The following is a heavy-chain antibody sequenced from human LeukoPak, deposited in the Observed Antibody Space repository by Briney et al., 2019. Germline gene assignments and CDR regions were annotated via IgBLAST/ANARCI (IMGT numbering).Heavy chain of an antibody. CDR2: IDPSDSYT. V-gene: IGHV5-10-1*01. CDR3: ARAVGATTAEDY. CDR1: GYSFTSYW. J-gene: IGHJ4*02. D-gene: IGHD1-26*01. Sequence: GESLKISCKGSGYSFTSYWISWVRQMPGKGLEWMGRIDPSDSYTNYSPSFQGHVTISADKSISTAYLQWSSLKASDTAMYYCARAVGATTAEDYWGQGTLVTVSS.